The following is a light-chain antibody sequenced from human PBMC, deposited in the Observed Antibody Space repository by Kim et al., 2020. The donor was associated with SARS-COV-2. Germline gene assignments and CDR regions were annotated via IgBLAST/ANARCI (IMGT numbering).Light chain of an antibody. J-gene: IGKJ2*01. CDR3: QQYGSSPYT. CDR2: GAS. V-gene: IGKV3-20*01. CDR1: QSVSSSY. Sequence: LSPGERATLSGRASQSVSSSYLAWYQQKPGQAPRLLIYGASSRATGILDRFSGSGSGTDFTLTISRLEPEDFAVYYCQQYGSSPYTFGQGTKLEI.